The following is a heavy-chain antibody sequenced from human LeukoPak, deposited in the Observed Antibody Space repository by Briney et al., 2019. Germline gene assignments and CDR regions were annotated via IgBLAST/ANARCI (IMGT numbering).Heavy chain of an antibody. Sequence: EASVKVSFKASGYTFTSYYMHWVRQAPGQGLEWMGIINPSGGSTSYAQKFQGRVTMTRDTSTSTVYMELSSLRSEDTAVYYCARDGLRYRLVRANYFDYWGQGTLVTVSS. J-gene: IGHJ4*02. CDR3: ARDGLRYRLVRANYFDY. V-gene: IGHV1-46*01. CDR1: GYTFTSYY. CDR2: INPSGGST. D-gene: IGHD3-9*01.